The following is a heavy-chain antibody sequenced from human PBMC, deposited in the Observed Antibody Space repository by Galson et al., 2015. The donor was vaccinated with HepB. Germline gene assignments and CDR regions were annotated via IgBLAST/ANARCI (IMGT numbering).Heavy chain of an antibody. CDR3: ARDRWGSGWYGHYYYYYGMDV. CDR1: GFTFSDYY. Sequence: LRLSCAASGFTFSDYYMSWIRQAPGKGLEWVSYISSSSSYTNYADSVKGRFTISRDNAKNSLYLQMNSLRAEDTAVYYCARDRWGSGWYGHYYYYYGMDVWGQGTTVTVSS. J-gene: IGHJ6*02. D-gene: IGHD6-19*01. CDR2: ISSSSSYT. V-gene: IGHV3-11*06.